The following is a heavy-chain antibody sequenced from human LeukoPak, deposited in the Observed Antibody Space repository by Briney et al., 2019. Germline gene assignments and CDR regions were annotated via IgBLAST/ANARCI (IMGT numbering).Heavy chain of an antibody. J-gene: IGHJ4*02. CDR2: IYYSGRT. V-gene: IGHV4-39*01. D-gene: IGHD2-21*02. CDR3: ARSCDWDLRHTDY. CDR1: GDSISSGSYY. Sequence: SETLSLTCTVSGDSISSGSYYWGWIRQPPGKGLEWIGNIYYSGRTYYNPSLKSRVAISVDTSKNQFSLMLSSVTAADTAVYYCARSCDWDLRHTDYWGQGTLVTVSS.